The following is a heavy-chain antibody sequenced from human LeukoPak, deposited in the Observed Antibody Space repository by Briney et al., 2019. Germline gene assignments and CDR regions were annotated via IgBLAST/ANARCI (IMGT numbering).Heavy chain of an antibody. Sequence: ASVKVSCKASGYTFTSYAMNWVRQAPGQGLEWMGWINTNTGNPTYAQGFTGRFVFSLDTSVSTAYLQIGSLKAEDTAVYYCARGGTSGGSYTFDYWGQGTLVTVSS. CDR1: GYTFTSYA. CDR2: INTNTGNP. J-gene: IGHJ4*02. CDR3: ARGGTSGGSYTFDY. V-gene: IGHV7-4-1*01. D-gene: IGHD1-26*01.